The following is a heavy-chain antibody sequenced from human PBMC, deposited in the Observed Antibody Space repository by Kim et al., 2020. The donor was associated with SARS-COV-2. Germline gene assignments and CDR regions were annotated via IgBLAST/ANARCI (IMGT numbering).Heavy chain of an antibody. J-gene: IGHJ4*02. Sequence: GGSLRLSCAASGFTFSSYSMNWVRQAPGKGLEWVSSISSSSSYIYYADSVKGRFTISRDNAKNSLYLQMNSLRAEDTAVYYCAREGPEVIVGERVCDYWGEGALVTASS. CDR1: GFTFSSYS. CDR3: AREGPEVIVGERVCDY. D-gene: IGHD3-22*01. V-gene: IGHV3-21*01. CDR2: ISSSSSYI.